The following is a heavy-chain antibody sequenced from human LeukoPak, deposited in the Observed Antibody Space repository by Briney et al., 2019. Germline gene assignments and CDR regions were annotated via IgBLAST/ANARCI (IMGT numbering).Heavy chain of an antibody. J-gene: IGHJ4*02. D-gene: IGHD6-19*01. Sequence: HPGGSLRLSCAASGFTFGSYSMNWVRQAPGKGLEWVSYISSSSSTIYYADSVRGRFTVSRDNAKNSVYLQMNSLGVEDTAIYYCARDSGWTFDSWGQGTLVTVSS. CDR2: ISSSSSTI. CDR1: GFTFGSYS. V-gene: IGHV3-48*04. CDR3: ARDSGWTFDS.